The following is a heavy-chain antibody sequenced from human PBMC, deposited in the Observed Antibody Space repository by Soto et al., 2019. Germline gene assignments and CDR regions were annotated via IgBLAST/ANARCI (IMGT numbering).Heavy chain of an antibody. CDR1: GGTFSSYA. V-gene: IGHV1-69*01. J-gene: IGHJ4*02. CDR2: IIPIFGTA. CDR3: AGEESGVGDTARAPRAY. Sequence: QVQLVQSGAEVKKPGSSVKVSCKASGGTFSSYAISWVRQAPGQGLEWMGGIIPIFGTANYAQKFQGRVTITADESTSQANREMRSLRSEDTALYYGAGEESGVGDTARAPRAYWGQGTLVTASS. D-gene: IGHD5-18*01.